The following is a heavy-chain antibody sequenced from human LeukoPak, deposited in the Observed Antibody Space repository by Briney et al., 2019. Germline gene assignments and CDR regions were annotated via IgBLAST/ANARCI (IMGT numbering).Heavy chain of an antibody. D-gene: IGHD2/OR15-2a*01. Sequence: SETLSLTCAVYVGSFIGYYWSWIRQPPGKGLEWIGEINHSGSTNYNPSLTSRVTISVDTSKNQFSLKLSSVTAADTAVYYCASVLPDRRRNIDYWGQGTLVTVSS. CDR3: ASVLPDRRRNIDY. V-gene: IGHV4-34*01. J-gene: IGHJ4*02. CDR1: VGSFIGYY. CDR2: INHSGST.